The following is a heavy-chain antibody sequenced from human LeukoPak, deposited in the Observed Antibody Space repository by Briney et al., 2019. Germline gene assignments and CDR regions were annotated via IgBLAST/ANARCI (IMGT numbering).Heavy chain of an antibody. CDR3: ARYSGSFYSHIDY. V-gene: IGHV1-18*01. CDR1: GYTFTTYG. CDR2: ISAYNGNT. Sequence: ASVEVSCKASGYTFTTYGITWVRQAPGQGLEWMGWISAYNGNTNYAQKLQGRVTMTTDTSASTAYMELRSLRSDDTAVYYCARYSGSFYSHIDYWGQGTLVTVSS. J-gene: IGHJ4*02. D-gene: IGHD3-10*01.